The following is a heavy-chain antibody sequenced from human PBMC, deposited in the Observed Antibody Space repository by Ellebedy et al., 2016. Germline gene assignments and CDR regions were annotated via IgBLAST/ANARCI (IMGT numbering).Heavy chain of an antibody. V-gene: IGHV1-46*01. Sequence: ASVKVSCXASGYTFIRTNMHWVRQAPGQGLEWMGIINPNNGITTYAQKFQGRVSMARDTSTSTVYMELSSLRSEDTAVYYCARDWAGKWSIDYWGQGTLVTVSS. CDR1: GYTFIRTN. CDR2: INPNNGIT. J-gene: IGHJ4*02. D-gene: IGHD2-15*01. CDR3: ARDWAGKWSIDY.